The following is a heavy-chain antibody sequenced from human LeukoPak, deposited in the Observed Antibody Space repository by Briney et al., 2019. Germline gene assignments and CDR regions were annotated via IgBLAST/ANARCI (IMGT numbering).Heavy chain of an antibody. J-gene: IGHJ4*02. CDR3: AKHGYCCGGSCYSDY. V-gene: IGHV1-8*03. D-gene: IGHD2-15*01. CDR2: MNPNSSNT. Sequence: GASVKVSCKASGYTFTCYDINWVRQATGQGLEWMGWMNPNSSNTGYAQKFQGRVTITRNTSISTAYMELSSLRSEDTAVYYCAKHGYCCGGSCYSDYWGQGTLVTVSS. CDR1: GYTFTCYD.